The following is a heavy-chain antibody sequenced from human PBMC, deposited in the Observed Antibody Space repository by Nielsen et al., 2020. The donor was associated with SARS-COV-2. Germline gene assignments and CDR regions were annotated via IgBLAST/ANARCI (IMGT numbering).Heavy chain of an antibody. Sequence: SETLSLTCTVSGGSISSGSYYWSWIRQPAGKGLEWIGRIYTSGSTNYNPSLKSRVTISVDTSKNQFSLKLSSVTAADTAVYYCARGAGAFGVVTLFDYWGQGTLVTVSS. V-gene: IGHV4-61*02. CDR1: GGSISSGSYY. J-gene: IGHJ4*02. CDR3: ARGAGAFGVVTLFDY. CDR2: IYTSGST. D-gene: IGHD3-3*01.